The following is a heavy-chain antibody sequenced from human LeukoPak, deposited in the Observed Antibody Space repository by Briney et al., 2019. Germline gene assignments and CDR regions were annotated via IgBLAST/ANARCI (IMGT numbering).Heavy chain of an antibody. V-gene: IGHV3-20*04. CDR3: ARATHYYESSGYDY. CDR2: INWNGGST. D-gene: IGHD3-22*01. J-gene: IGHJ4*02. CDR1: GFTFSSYS. Sequence: PGGSLRLSCAASGFTFSSYSMNWVRQAPGKGLEWVSGINWNGGSTGYADSVKGRFTISRDNAKNSLYLQMNSLRAEDTALYYCARATHYYESSGYDYWGQGTLVTVSS.